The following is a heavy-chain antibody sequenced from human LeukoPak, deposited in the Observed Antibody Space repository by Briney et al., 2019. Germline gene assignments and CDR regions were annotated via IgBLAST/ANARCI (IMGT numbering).Heavy chain of an antibody. J-gene: IGHJ6*02. CDR2: IWYDGSNK. V-gene: IGHV3-30*02. D-gene: IGHD2-21*02. Sequence: GGSLRLSCAASGFTFSSYGMHWVRQAPGKGLEWVAVIWYDGSNKYYADSVKGRFTISRDNSKNTLYLQMNSLRAEDTAVYYCAKDRAVTEPYYYYGMDVWGQGTTVTVSS. CDR1: GFTFSSYG. CDR3: AKDRAVTEPYYYYGMDV.